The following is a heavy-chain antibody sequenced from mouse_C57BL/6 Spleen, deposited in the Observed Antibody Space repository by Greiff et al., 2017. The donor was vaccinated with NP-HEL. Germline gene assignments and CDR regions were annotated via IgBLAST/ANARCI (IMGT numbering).Heavy chain of an antibody. CDR2: ISSGGSYT. J-gene: IGHJ4*01. CDR3: ARGGYDAGYAMDY. CDR1: GFTFSSYG. V-gene: IGHV5-6*01. D-gene: IGHD2-2*01. Sequence: EVQLVESGGDLVKPGGSLKLSCAASGFTFSSYGMSWVRQTPDKRLEWVATISSGGSYTYYPDSVKGRFTISRDNAKNTLYLQMSSLKSEDTAMYYCARGGYDAGYAMDYWGQGTSVTVSS.